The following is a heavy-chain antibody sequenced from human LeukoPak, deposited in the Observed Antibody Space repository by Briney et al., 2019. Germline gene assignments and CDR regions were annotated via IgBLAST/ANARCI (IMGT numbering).Heavy chain of an antibody. CDR1: GGSISSYY. CDR3: ERTLLPAHRGAFDI. Sequence: PSETLSLTCTVSGGSISSYYWSWIRQPAGKGLEWIGRIYSSGSPNYNPSLNSRVTMSIDTSKNQFSLKLSTVSAADTDVYYCERTLLPAHRGAFDIWGQGTMVTVSS. D-gene: IGHD2/OR15-2a*01. J-gene: IGHJ3*02. V-gene: IGHV4-4*07. CDR2: IYSSGSP.